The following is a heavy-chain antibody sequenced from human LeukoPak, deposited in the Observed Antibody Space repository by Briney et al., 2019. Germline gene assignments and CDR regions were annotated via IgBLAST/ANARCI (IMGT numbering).Heavy chain of an antibody. D-gene: IGHD2-21*02. J-gene: IGHJ4*02. CDR3: VRGSRVYCGGDCYYY. CDR1: GGSFSGYY. CDR2: INPSGST. V-gene: IGHV4-34*01. Sequence: SETLSLTCTVVGGSFSGYYWSWIRQPPDKGREWIGEINPSGSTNYNPSLKTRVTISTDTSKNHFSLNLNSVTAADTGVYYCVRGSRVYCGGDCYYYWGQGTLVTVSS.